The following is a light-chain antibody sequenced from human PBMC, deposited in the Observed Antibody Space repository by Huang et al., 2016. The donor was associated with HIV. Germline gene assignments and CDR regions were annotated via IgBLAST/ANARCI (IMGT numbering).Light chain of an antibody. CDR1: QSIGTW. CDR3: QHYISFPWT. Sequence: DIQMTQSSATLSTSVGDRVTITCGASQSIGTWLAWCQQKPGKAPNLLIYEASTLESGVPSRFSGGGSGTEFTLTINSLQPDDFATYYCQHYISFPWTFGQGTKVE. J-gene: IGKJ1*01. CDR2: EAS. V-gene: IGKV1-5*03.